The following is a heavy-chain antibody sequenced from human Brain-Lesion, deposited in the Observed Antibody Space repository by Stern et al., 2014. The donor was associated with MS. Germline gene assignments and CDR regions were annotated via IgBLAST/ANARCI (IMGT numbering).Heavy chain of an antibody. D-gene: IGHD6-13*01. V-gene: IGHV4-4*02. Sequence: QVQLVQSGPGLVKPSGTLSLTCAVSGGSISSSNWWSWVRQSPGKGLEWIGESDHSGSTLYNPSLKSRVTVSVDKPQNRFSLNLRSVTDADTAVYFCARFPASRPHVFDSWGQGTLVTVSS. CDR1: GGSISSSNW. CDR3: ARFPASRPHVFDS. CDR2: SDHSGST. J-gene: IGHJ4*02.